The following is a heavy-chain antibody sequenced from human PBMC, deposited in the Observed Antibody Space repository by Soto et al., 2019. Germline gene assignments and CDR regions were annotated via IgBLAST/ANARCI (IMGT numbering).Heavy chain of an antibody. CDR1: GFSLSTSGVG. J-gene: IGHJ3*02. CDR3: AHQHNRIVATIFNAFDI. CDR2: IYWDDDK. V-gene: IGHV2-5*02. D-gene: IGHD5-12*01. Sequence: SGPTLVKPTQTLTLTCTFSGFSLSTSGVGVGWIRQPPGKALEWLALIYWDDDKRYSPSLKSRLTITKDTSKNQVVLTMTNMDPVDTATYYCAHQHNRIVATIFNAFDIWGQGTMVTVSS.